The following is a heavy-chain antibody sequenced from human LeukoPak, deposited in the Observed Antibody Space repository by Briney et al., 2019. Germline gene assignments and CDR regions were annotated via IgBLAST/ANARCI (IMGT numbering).Heavy chain of an antibody. Sequence: PETLSLTCAVSGGSISSGNGWSWVRQPPGKGLEWIGEIYHSGSTNYNPSLESRVTISVDKSTNQFSLQLTSVTAADTAVYYCASDQNNISWFYYWGQGTLVTVSS. J-gene: IGHJ4*02. D-gene: IGHD1-14*01. CDR1: GGSISSGNG. CDR3: ASDQNNISWFYY. CDR2: IYHSGST. V-gene: IGHV4-4*03.